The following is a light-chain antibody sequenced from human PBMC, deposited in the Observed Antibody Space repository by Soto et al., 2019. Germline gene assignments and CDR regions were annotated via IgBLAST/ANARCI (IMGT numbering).Light chain of an antibody. CDR3: QQYGSSTWT. CDR1: QSVSSSY. Sequence: EIVLTQSPGTLSLSPGERATLSCRASQSVSSSYFAWYQQRPGQAPRLLIYDASSRATGIPDRFSGSGSGTDFTLTISRLEPEDVAVYYCQQYGSSTWTFGPGTKVEIK. V-gene: IGKV3-20*01. CDR2: DAS. J-gene: IGKJ1*01.